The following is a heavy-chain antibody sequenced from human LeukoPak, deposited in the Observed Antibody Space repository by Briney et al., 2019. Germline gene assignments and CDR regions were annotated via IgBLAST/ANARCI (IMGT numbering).Heavy chain of an antibody. CDR3: ARDHNSRITMVRGAARTNYYYYGMDV. V-gene: IGHV3-7*01. D-gene: IGHD3-10*01. CDR1: GFTFSSYW. Sequence: PGGSLRLSCAASGFTFSSYWMSWVRQAPGKGLEWVANIKQDGSEKYYVDSVKGRFTISRDNAKNSLYLQMNSLRAEDTAVYYCARDHNSRITMVRGAARTNYYYYGMDVWGQGTTVTVSS. CDR2: IKQDGSEK. J-gene: IGHJ6*02.